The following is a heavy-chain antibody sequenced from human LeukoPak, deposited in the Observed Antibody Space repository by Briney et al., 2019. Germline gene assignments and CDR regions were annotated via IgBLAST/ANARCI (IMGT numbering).Heavy chain of an antibody. CDR3: ARDLGDGYNDFGY. J-gene: IGHJ4*02. V-gene: IGHV3-21*01. CDR2: ISSSSGYI. D-gene: IGHD5-24*01. Sequence: GGSLRLSCAASGFTFSSYRMNWVRQAPGKGLEWVSSISSSSGYIYYADSVKGRFTISRDNAKNSLYLQMNSLRAEDTAVYYCARDLGDGYNDFGYWRQGTLVTVSS. CDR1: GFTFSSYR.